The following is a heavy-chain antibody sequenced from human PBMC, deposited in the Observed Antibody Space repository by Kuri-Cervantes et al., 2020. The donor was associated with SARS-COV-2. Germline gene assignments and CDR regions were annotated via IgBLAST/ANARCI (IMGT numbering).Heavy chain of an antibody. CDR1: GFTFSSYG. D-gene: IGHD2-15*01. Sequence: GGSLRLSCAASGFTFSSYGMHWVRQAPGKGLEWVAVISDDGSRTYYVDSVKGRLLISRDNSNNTLYLQMNSLRADDTAVYFCARDRVAWKWSQNPYYFEYWGRGTLVTVSS. CDR3: ARDRVAWKWSQNPYYFEY. V-gene: IGHV3-30*03. CDR2: ISDDGSRT. J-gene: IGHJ4*02.